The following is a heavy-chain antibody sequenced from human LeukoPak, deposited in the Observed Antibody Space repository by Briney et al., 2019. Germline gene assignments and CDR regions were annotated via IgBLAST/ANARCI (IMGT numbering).Heavy chain of an antibody. V-gene: IGHV3-21*01. J-gene: IGHJ4*02. CDR1: GFILDTFC. D-gene: IGHD3-3*01. Sequence: PGGSLRLSCAASGFILDTFCMNWVRQAPGKGLEWVSSISSSGSYIYYADSVKGRFTISRDTAKKSLYLQMDSLRAEDTGVYFCVRTDDFWSGYSDYWGQGTLVTVSS. CDR3: VRTDDFWSGYSDY. CDR2: ISSSGSYI.